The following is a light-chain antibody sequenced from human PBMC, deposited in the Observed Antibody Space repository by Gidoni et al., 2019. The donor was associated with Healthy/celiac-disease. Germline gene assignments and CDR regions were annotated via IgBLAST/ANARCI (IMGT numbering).Light chain of an antibody. V-gene: IGKV3-20*01. CDR1: QSVSSSY. J-gene: IGKJ1*01. Sequence: EIVLTQSPGTLSLSPGERATLSCRASQSVSSSYLAWYQQKPGQAPRLLIYGASSRATGIPDRFSDSGSGTDFTLTIIRLEPEDFAVYYCQQYGSSPGTFGQGTKVEIK. CDR2: GAS. CDR3: QQYGSSPGT.